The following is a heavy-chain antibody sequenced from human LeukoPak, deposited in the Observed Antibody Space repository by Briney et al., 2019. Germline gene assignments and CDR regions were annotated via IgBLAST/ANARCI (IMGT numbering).Heavy chain of an antibody. CDR1: GGSISSYY. CDR3: ARVTASDAFDI. CDR2: IYYSGST. Sequence: SETLSLTCTVSGGSISSYYGSWIRQPPGKGLEWIGYIYYSGSTNYNPSLKSRVTISVDTSKNQFSLKLSSVTAADTAVYYCARVTASDAFDIWGQGTMVTVSS. D-gene: IGHD5-18*01. J-gene: IGHJ3*02. V-gene: IGHV4-59*01.